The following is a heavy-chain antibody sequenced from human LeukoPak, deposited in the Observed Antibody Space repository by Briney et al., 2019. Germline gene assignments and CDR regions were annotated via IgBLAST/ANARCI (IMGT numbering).Heavy chain of an antibody. V-gene: IGHV3-53*01. J-gene: IGHJ4*02. D-gene: IGHD6-19*01. Sequence: PGGSLRLSCAASGFTVSGNYMSWVRQAPGKGLQWVSTIYKEGNTFYANSVRGRFTLSRDNSKNTLYLQMNSLRAEDTAIYYCERESVTSGWYLYWGQGTLVTVSS. CDR1: GFTVSGNY. CDR2: IYKEGNT. CDR3: ERESVTSGWYLY.